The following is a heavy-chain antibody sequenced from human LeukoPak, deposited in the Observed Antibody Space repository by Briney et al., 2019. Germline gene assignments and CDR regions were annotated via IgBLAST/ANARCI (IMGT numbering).Heavy chain of an antibody. Sequence: PGGSLRLSCAASGFTFSSYSMNWVRQAPGKGLEWVAYFGSTGTIHYADSMRGRFTISRGNAEMSLFLQLNSLRVDDTAVYYCARSNGLRYFDRWGQGTLVTVSS. CDR1: GFTFSSYS. CDR3: ARSNGLRYFDR. J-gene: IGHJ4*02. V-gene: IGHV3-48*04. D-gene: IGHD4-11*01. CDR2: FGSTGTI.